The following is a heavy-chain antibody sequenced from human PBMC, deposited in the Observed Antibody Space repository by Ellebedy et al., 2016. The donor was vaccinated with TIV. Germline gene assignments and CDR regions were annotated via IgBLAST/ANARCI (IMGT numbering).Heavy chain of an antibody. CDR2: IRSKAYGGTT. CDR1: GFTFGDYA. V-gene: IGHV3-49*03. D-gene: IGHD6-13*01. Sequence: GGSLRLXXTASGFTFGDYAMSWFRQAPGKGLEWVGFIRSKAYGGTTEYAASVKGRFTISRDDSKSIAYLQMNSLKTEDTAVYYCTTTNSSSWYPNWFDPWGQGTLVTVSS. CDR3: TTTNSSSWYPNWFDP. J-gene: IGHJ5*02.